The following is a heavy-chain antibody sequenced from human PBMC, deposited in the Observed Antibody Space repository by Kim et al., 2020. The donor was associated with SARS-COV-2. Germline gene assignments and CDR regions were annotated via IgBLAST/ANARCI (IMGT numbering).Heavy chain of an antibody. CDR1: GFTFSNYG. CDR3: AREAWFGLSYFDY. Sequence: GGSLRLSCAASGFTFSNYGMHWVRQAPGKGLEWVAVIWYDGSNKYYADSVKGRFTISRDNSKNTLYVQMESLRAEDTAVYYCAREAWFGLSYFDYWGQGTLVTVSS. V-gene: IGHV3-33*01. D-gene: IGHD3-10*01. CDR2: IWYDGSNK. J-gene: IGHJ4*02.